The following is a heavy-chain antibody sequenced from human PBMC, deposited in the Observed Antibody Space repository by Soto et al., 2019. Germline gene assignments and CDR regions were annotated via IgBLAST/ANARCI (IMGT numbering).Heavy chain of an antibody. V-gene: IGHV4-59*01. CDR2: IYYSGST. J-gene: IGHJ3*02. Sequence: SETLSLTCTVSGGSISSYYWSWIRQPPGKGLEWNGYIYYSGSTNYNPSLKSRVTISVDTSKNQFSMKLSSVTAADTAVYYCARLPPTMVRRVIRALDIWGQGTMVT. CDR1: GGSISSYY. CDR3: ARLPPTMVRRVIRALDI. D-gene: IGHD3-10*01.